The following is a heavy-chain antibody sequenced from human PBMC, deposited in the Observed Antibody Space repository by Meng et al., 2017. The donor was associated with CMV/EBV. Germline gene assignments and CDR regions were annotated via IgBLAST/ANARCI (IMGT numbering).Heavy chain of an antibody. Sequence: SETLSLTCTVSGGSISSGSYYWGWIRQPPGKGLEWIGSIYYSGSTYYNPSLKSRVTISVDTSKNQFSLKLSSVTAADTAVYYCARRITSDRFDPWGQGTLVTVSS. CDR2: IYYSGST. V-gene: IGHV4-39*07. D-gene: IGHD3-10*01. CDR1: GGSISSGSYY. J-gene: IGHJ5*02. CDR3: ARRITSDRFDP.